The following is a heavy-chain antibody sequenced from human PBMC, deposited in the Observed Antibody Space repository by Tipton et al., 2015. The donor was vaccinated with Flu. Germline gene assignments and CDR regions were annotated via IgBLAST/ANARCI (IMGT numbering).Heavy chain of an antibody. Sequence: TLSLTCTVSGGSISSSSYYWGWIRQPPGKGLEWIGSIYYSGSTYYNPSLKSRVTISVDTSKNQFSLKLSSVTVADTAVYYCARDLRLDYFDYWGQGTLVTVSS. CDR1: GGSISSSSYY. D-gene: IGHD5/OR15-5a*01. V-gene: IGHV4-39*07. J-gene: IGHJ4*02. CDR3: ARDLRLDYFDY. CDR2: IYYSGST.